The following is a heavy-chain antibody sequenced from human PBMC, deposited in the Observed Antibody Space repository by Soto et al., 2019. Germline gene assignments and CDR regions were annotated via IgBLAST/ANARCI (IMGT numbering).Heavy chain of an antibody. D-gene: IGHD2-8*01. Sequence: SVKVSCKASGGTFSSYAISWVRQAPGQGLEWMGGIIPIFGTANYAQKFQGRVTITADESTSTAYMELSSLRSEDTAVYYCAGDRRDGVSTRPYYYYYYGKDVWGQGTTVTVSS. CDR3: AGDRRDGVSTRPYYYYYYGKDV. V-gene: IGHV1-69*13. J-gene: IGHJ6*02. CDR2: IIPIFGTA. CDR1: GGTFSSYA.